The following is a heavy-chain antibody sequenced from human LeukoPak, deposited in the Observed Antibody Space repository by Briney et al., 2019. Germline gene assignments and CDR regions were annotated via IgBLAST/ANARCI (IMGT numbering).Heavy chain of an antibody. V-gene: IGHV3-30*18. Sequence: GGSLRLSRAASGFTFSNYYMHWGRQAPGKGLEWVAVISDDGNRKYYADSAQGRFTISRDNSKNTLYLQMNSLRAEDTAVYFCVKDLSGYWTFDYWGQGTLVTVSS. D-gene: IGHD1-1*01. CDR2: ISDDGNRK. CDR3: VKDLSGYWTFDY. CDR1: GFTFSNYY. J-gene: IGHJ4*02.